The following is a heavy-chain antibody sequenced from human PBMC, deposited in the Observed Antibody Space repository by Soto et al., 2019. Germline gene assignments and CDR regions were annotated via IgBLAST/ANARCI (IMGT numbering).Heavy chain of an antibody. V-gene: IGHV3-30*18. Sequence: GGSLRLSCAASGFTFSSYGMHWVRQAPGKGLEWVAVISYDGSNKYYADSVKGRFTISRDNSKNTLYLQMNSLRAEDTAVYYCAKDVEYSSSSGLDIGYWGQGTLVTVAS. CDR1: GFTFSSYG. J-gene: IGHJ4*02. CDR3: AKDVEYSSSSGLDIGY. CDR2: ISYDGSNK. D-gene: IGHD6-6*01.